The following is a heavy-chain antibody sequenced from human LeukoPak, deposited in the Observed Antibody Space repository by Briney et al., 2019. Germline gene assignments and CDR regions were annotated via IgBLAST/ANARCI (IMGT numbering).Heavy chain of an antibody. V-gene: IGHV4-59*12. CDR1: GGSISNYY. CDR3: ARRARSYYYYMDV. Sequence: SETLSLTCTVSGGSISNYYWSWIRQPPGKGLEWIGYIYYSGSTNYNPSLKSRVTISVDTSKNQFSLKLSSVTAADTAVYYCARRARSYYYYMDVWGKGTTVTISS. J-gene: IGHJ6*03. D-gene: IGHD6-19*01. CDR2: IYYSGST.